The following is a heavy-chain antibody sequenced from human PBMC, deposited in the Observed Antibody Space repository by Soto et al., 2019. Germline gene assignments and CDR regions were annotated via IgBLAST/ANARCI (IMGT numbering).Heavy chain of an antibody. Sequence: QLQLQESGPGLVKPSETLSLTCSVSGDSINSDNYYWGWIRQPPGKGLEWIGSIYYRGNTYYNPSLKTRVTLSLDKSKRQFSLKLNSVTAADSAVYFCARLEGLATISYYFDYWGQGTLVTVSS. J-gene: IGHJ4*02. CDR3: ARLEGLATISYYFDY. CDR2: IYYRGNT. D-gene: IGHD3-9*01. V-gene: IGHV4-39*01. CDR1: GDSINSDNYY.